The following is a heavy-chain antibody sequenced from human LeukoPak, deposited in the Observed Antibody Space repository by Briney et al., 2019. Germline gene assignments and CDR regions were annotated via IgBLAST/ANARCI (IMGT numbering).Heavy chain of an antibody. J-gene: IGHJ4*02. CDR1: GYTFTSYA. CDR2: IIPIFGTA. D-gene: IGHD6-13*01. Sequence: GASVKVSCKASGYTFTSYAMNWVRQAPGQGLEWMGGIIPIFGTANYAQKFQGRVTITADESTSTAYMELSSLRSEDTAVYYCARDLGGIAGSTNDYWGQGTLVTVSS. CDR3: ARDLGGIAGSTNDY. V-gene: IGHV1-69*13.